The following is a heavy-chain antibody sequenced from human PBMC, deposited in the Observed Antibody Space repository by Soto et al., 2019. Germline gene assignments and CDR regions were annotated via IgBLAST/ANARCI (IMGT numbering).Heavy chain of an antibody. CDR1: GGSISSGDYY. D-gene: IGHD3-3*01. CDR3: ARDADFWSGSPYYYYYGMDV. J-gene: IGHJ6*02. CDR2: IYYSGST. V-gene: IGHV4-30-4*01. Sequence: ASETLSLTCTVSGGSISSGDYYWSWIRQPPGKGLEWIGYIYYSGSTYYNPSLRSRVTISVDTSKNQFSLKLSSVTAADTAVYYCARDADFWSGSPYYYYYGMDVWGQGTTVTVSS.